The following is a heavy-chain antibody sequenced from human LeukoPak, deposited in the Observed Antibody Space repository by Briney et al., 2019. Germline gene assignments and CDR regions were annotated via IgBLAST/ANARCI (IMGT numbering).Heavy chain of an antibody. D-gene: IGHD3-9*01. CDR1: GGSISSGSYY. Sequence: SETLSLTCTVSGGSISSGSYYWSWIRQPAGKGLEWIWRIYTIGSTNYNPSLKSRVTISVYTSKNQFSLKLSSVTAADTAVYYCARSYYDILTGYSSGFDYWGQGTLVTVSS. CDR2: IYTIGST. J-gene: IGHJ4*02. V-gene: IGHV4-61*02. CDR3: ARSYYDILTGYSSGFDY.